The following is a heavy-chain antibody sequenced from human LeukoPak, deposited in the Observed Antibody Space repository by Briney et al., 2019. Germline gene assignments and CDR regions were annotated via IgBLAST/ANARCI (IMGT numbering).Heavy chain of an antibody. J-gene: IGHJ5*02. V-gene: IGHV1-46*01. CDR1: GYTFTSYY. CDR2: INPSGGST. CDR3: ARDFRGVVVAANPATSNWFDP. Sequence: VASVKVSCKASGYTFTSYYMHWVRQAPGQGLEWMGIINPSGGSTSYAQKFPGRVTMTRDMSTSTVYMELSSLRSEATAVYYCARDFRGVVVAANPATSNWFDPWGQGTLVTVSS. D-gene: IGHD2-15*01.